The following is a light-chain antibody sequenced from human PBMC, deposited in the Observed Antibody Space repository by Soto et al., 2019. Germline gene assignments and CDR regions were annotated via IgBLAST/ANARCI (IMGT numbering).Light chain of an antibody. CDR3: QHYYNSWT. Sequence: DIVMTQSPDSLAVSLFETSPITXKHRHTNKXXXXKSSQNNENYLAWYRQKAGQPPKLLIDWASTRASGVPDRFSGSGSGTDFTLTISSLQAEDVAVYYCQHYYNSWTFGQGTKVDI. CDR2: WAS. V-gene: IGKV4-1*01. CDR1: HTNKXXXXKSSQNNENY. J-gene: IGKJ1*01.